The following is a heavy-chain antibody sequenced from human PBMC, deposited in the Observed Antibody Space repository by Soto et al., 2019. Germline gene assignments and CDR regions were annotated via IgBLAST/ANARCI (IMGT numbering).Heavy chain of an antibody. CDR3: AKERTSSGSYYYYYYGMDV. J-gene: IGHJ6*02. Sequence: PGGSLRLSCAASGFTFSSYGMHWVRQAPGKGLEWVAVISYDGSNKYYADSVKGRFTISRDNSKNTLYLQMNSLRAEDTAVYYCAKERTSSGSYYYYYYGMDVWGQGTTVTVSS. V-gene: IGHV3-30*18. CDR1: GFTFSSYG. D-gene: IGHD3-10*01. CDR2: ISYDGSNK.